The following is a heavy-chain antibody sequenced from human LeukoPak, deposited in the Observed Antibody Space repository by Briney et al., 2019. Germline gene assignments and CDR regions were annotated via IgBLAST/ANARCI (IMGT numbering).Heavy chain of an antibody. Sequence: GGSLRLSCAASGFTFSDYSMTWVRQAPGKGLEWLAYISSSSNNIFYADSMRGRLTISRDNAKNSLYLQMNSLRAEDTAVYYCSRGGNEFDFWGQGTLVTVSS. CDR1: GFTFSDYS. D-gene: IGHD4-23*01. V-gene: IGHV3-48*01. CDR2: ISSSSNNI. J-gene: IGHJ4*02. CDR3: SRGGNEFDF.